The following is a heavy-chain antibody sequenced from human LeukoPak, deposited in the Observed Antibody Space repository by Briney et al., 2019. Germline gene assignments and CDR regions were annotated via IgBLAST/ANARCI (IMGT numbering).Heavy chain of an antibody. J-gene: IGHJ4*02. CDR1: GGSINNYY. CDR2: IYYSGST. CDR3: ASQGSTVVGPYYFDY. D-gene: IGHD3/OR15-3a*01. Sequence: SETLSLTCTVSGGSINNYYWSWIRQPPGKGLEWIGYIYYSGSTNYNPSLKSRVTISVDTSKNQFSLKLSSVTAADTAVYYCASQGSTVVGPYYFDYWGQGTLVTVSS. V-gene: IGHV4-59*08.